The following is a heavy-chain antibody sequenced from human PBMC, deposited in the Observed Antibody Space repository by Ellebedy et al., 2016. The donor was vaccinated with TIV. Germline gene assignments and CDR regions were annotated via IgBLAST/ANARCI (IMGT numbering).Heavy chain of an antibody. J-gene: IGHJ6*02. CDR3: ARAGERWYSSPDV. CDR1: GYTFTSYG. V-gene: IGHV1-2*02. Sequence: ASVKVSCKASGYTFTSYGISWVRQAPGQGLEWMGGIIPIFGTANCAQKFQGRVTMTRDTSISTAYMELSRLRSDDTAVYYCARAGERWYSSPDVWGQGTTVTVSS. D-gene: IGHD6-13*01. CDR2: IIPIFGTA.